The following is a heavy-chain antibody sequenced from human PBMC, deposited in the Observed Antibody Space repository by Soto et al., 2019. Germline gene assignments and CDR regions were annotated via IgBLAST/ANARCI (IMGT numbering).Heavy chain of an antibody. Sequence: GGSLRLSCATSGFTFSSYAMNWVRQAPGKGQEWVSAISGSGGSTNYADSVEGRFTISRDNSKNTLYLQMSSLRAEDTAVYYCARAGGIAVPGSHLDYWGQGTLVTVSS. J-gene: IGHJ4*02. D-gene: IGHD6-19*01. CDR3: ARAGGIAVPGSHLDY. CDR1: GFTFSSYA. V-gene: IGHV3-23*01. CDR2: ISGSGGST.